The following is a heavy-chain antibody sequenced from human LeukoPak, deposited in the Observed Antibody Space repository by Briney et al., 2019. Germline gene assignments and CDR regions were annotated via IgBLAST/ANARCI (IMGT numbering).Heavy chain of an antibody. CDR1: GFTFSTYW. J-gene: IGHJ6*02. Sequence: GGSLRPSCAASGFTFSTYWMHWVRQAPGEGLVWVSRINSDGSSASYADSVKGRFTISRDNAKNTLYLQMNSLRAEDTAVYYCARDGRDGYNFNYFHGMDVWGQGTTVTVSS. D-gene: IGHD5-24*01. CDR2: INSDGSSA. CDR3: ARDGRDGYNFNYFHGMDV. V-gene: IGHV3-74*01.